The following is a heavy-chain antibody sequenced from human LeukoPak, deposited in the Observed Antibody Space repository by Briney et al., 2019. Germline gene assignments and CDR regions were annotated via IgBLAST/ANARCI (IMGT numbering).Heavy chain of an antibody. D-gene: IGHD3-10*01. CDR3: ARDWSRFGGLLYY. J-gene: IGHJ4*02. CDR1: GFTFSSYG. CDR2: IWYDGSNK. Sequence: PGRSLRLSCAASGFTFSSYGMHWVRQAPGKGLEWVALIWYDGSNKYYADSVKGRFTISRDNSKNTLYLQMNGLRAEDTAVYYCARDWSRFGGLLYYWGQGTLVTVSS. V-gene: IGHV3-33*01.